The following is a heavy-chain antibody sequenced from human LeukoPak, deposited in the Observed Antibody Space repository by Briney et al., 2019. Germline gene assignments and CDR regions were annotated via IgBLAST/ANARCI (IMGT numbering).Heavy chain of an antibody. J-gene: IGHJ6*03. D-gene: IGHD2-15*01. CDR3: AREVVAATAGQHYYYYMDV. V-gene: IGHV4-38-2*02. CDR2: IYHSGST. Sequence: SETLSLTCTVSGYSISSGYYWGWIRQPPGKGLEWIGSIYHSGSTYYNPSLKSRVTISVDTSTNQFSLKLSSVTAADTAVYYCAREVVAATAGQHYYYYMDVWGKGTTVTISS. CDR1: GYSISSGYY.